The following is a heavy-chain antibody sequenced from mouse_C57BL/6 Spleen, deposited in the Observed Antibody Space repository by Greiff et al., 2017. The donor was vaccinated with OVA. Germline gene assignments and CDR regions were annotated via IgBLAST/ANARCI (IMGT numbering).Heavy chain of an antibody. V-gene: IGHV1-15*01. CDR3: TRANFDY. J-gene: IGHJ2*01. CDR1: GYTFTDYA. Sequence: QVQLQQSGAELVRPGASVTLSCKASGYTFTDYAMHWVKQTPVHGLEWIGAIDPETGGTAYNQKFKGKAILTADKSSSTAYMELRSLTSEDSAVYYCTRANFDYWGQGTTLTVSS. CDR2: IDPETGGT.